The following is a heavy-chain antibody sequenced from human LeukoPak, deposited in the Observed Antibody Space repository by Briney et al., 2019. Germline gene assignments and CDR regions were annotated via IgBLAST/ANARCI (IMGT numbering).Heavy chain of an antibody. D-gene: IGHD2-15*01. Sequence: ASVKVSRKASGYTLTGYYMHWVRQAPGQGLEWMGWINPNSGGTNYAQKFQGRVTMTRDTSISTAYMELSRLRSDDTAVYYCASAITYCSDGSCYQSNGVDPWGQGTLVTVSS. V-gene: IGHV1-2*02. CDR1: GYTLTGYY. CDR2: INPNSGGT. CDR3: ASAITYCSDGSCYQSNGVDP. J-gene: IGHJ5*02.